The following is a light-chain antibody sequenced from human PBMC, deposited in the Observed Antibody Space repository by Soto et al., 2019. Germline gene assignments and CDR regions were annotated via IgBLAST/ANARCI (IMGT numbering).Light chain of an antibody. CDR3: QQYGSSPYT. V-gene: IGKV3-20*01. CDR1: QSVTSDY. Sequence: EIVLTQSPGTLSLSPGERATLSCRASQSVTSDYLAWYQRKPGQAPRLLIYAASSRATGIPDRFSGSGSGTDFTLTVSRLEPEDLAVYYCQQYGSSPYTFGQGTKLEIK. CDR2: AAS. J-gene: IGKJ2*01.